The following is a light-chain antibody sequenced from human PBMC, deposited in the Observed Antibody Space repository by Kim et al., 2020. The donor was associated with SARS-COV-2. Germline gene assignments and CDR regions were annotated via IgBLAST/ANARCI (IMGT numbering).Light chain of an antibody. CDR2: AAS. CDR3: QQSHTFPYT. J-gene: IGKJ2*01. CDR1: QDIRAW. Sequence: ASEGEGVTITCRASQDIRAWLAWYQQKPGKAPKLLIYAASSTQSGVPSRFSGSGSGTDFALTISSLQPDDFATYYCQQSHTFPYTFGQGTKLEIK. V-gene: IGKV1-12*01.